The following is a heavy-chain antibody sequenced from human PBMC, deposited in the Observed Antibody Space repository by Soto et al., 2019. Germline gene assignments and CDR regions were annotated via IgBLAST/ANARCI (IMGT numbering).Heavy chain of an antibody. CDR1: GGTFSSYA. Sequence: QVQLVQSGAEVKKPGSSVKVSCKASGGTFSSYAISWVRQAPGQGLEWMGGIIPIFGTANYAQKSQGRVTITAPEPTSTAYMERSSLRSEDTAVYYCGRARPGYCRGGSCYFLDYRAQGPRVTVSS. CDR2: IIPIFGTA. J-gene: IGHJ4*02. CDR3: GRARPGYCRGGSCYFLDY. V-gene: IGHV1-69*01. D-gene: IGHD2-15*01.